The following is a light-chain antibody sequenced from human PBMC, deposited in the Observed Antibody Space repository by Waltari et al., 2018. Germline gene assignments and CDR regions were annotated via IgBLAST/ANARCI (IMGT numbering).Light chain of an antibody. CDR1: QSGLYSSNNKNY. Sequence: DIVMTQSPDSLAVSLGERATINCKSSQSGLYSSNNKNYLAWYQQKPGQPPKLLIYWASTRESGVPARFSGSGSGTDFTLTISSLQAEDVAVYYCQQYYSTPPYTFGQGTKLEIK. CDR2: WAS. J-gene: IGKJ2*01. CDR3: QQYYSTPPYT. V-gene: IGKV4-1*01.